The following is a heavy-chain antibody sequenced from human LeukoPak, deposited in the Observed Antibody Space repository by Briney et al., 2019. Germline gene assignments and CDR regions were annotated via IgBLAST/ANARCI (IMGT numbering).Heavy chain of an antibody. D-gene: IGHD1-26*01. CDR3: AKDRGSDYYFDY. CDR2: ISGSGGST. Sequence: GSLRLSCAASGFTFSSYAMRWVRQAPGKGLEWVSAISGSGGSTYYADSVKGRFTISRDNSKNTLYLQMNSLRAEDTAVYYCAKDRGSDYYFDYWGQGTLVTVSS. J-gene: IGHJ4*02. V-gene: IGHV3-23*01. CDR1: GFTFSSYA.